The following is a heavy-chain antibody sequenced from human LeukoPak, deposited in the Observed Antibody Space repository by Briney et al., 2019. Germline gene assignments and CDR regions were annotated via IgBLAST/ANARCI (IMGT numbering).Heavy chain of an antibody. J-gene: IGHJ5*02. Sequence: GGSLRLSCAASGFTFSSYAMNWVRQAPGKGLEGVTGLSGSGGSTYHADAVKGRFTISRDSSKNTLYLQMNSLRAEDTAIYYCTKAFGPGSSQGVRWFDPWGQGTLVTVSS. V-gene: IGHV3-23*01. CDR3: TKAFGPGSSQGVRWFDP. CDR1: GFTFSSYA. CDR2: LSGSGGST. D-gene: IGHD3/OR15-3a*01.